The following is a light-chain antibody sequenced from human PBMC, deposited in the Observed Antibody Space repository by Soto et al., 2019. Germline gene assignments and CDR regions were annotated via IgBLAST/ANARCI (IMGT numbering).Light chain of an antibody. V-gene: IGLV1-40*01. CDR2: ANG. J-gene: IGLJ2*01. CDR1: KSNIGTGYD. Sequence: QSVLTQPPSVSGAPGQTVTISCTGSKSNIGTGYDVQWYQQLTGTAPKLLISANGNRPSGVPDRFSGSQSATSAALAITGLQAEDEAEYSRQSYVSSLSGFVVFGGGTKVTVL. CDR3: QSYVSSLSGFVV.